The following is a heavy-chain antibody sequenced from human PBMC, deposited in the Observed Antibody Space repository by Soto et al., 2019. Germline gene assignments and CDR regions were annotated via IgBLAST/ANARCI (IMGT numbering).Heavy chain of an antibody. CDR2: IRSKANSYAT. J-gene: IGHJ6*03. CDR1: GFTFSGSA. CDR3: TRQRKDLAVGGASAVAGYYYYYMDV. Sequence: GGSLRLSCAASGFTFSGSAMHWVRQASGKGLEWVGRIRSKANSYATAYAASVKGRFTISRDDSKNTAYLQMNSLKTEDTVVYYCTRQRKDLAVGGASAVAGYYYYYMDVWGKGTTVTVSS. V-gene: IGHV3-73*01. D-gene: IGHD6-19*01.